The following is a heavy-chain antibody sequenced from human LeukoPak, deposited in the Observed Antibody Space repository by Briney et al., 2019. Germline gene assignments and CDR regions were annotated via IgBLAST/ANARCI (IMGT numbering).Heavy chain of an antibody. V-gene: IGHV1-2*02. Sequence: ASVKVSCKASGYTFTGYYMHWVRQAPGQGLEWMGWINPNSGGTNYAQKFQGRVTMTRDTSISTAYMELSRLRSDDTAVYYCASLGRSSTSCLIRFDPWGQGTLVTVSS. CDR2: INPNSGGT. J-gene: IGHJ5*02. CDR3: ASLGRSSTSCLIRFDP. CDR1: GYTFTGYY. D-gene: IGHD2-2*01.